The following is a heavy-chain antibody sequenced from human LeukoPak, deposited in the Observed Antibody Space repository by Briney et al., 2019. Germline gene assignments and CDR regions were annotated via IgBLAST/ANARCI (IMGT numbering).Heavy chain of an antibody. J-gene: IGHJ4*02. Sequence: GRSLGLSCAASGFTFGSYAMYWVRQAPGKGLEWVAVISSNGNNKYYADSVKGRFTISRDTSKNALYLQMNSLRGEDTAVYYCAREMARGVVPDYWGQETLVTVSS. CDR1: GFTFGSYA. V-gene: IGHV3-30-3*01. CDR3: AREMARGVVPDY. D-gene: IGHD3-10*01. CDR2: ISSNGNNK.